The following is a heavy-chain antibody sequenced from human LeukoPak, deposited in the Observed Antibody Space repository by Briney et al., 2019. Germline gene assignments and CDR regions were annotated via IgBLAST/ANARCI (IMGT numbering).Heavy chain of an antibody. V-gene: IGHV3-23*01. J-gene: IGHJ4*02. Sequence: PGGSLGLSCAASGFTFSNYAMSWVRQAPGKGLEWVSAISGRGGGTYYADSVKGRFTISRDNSKNTLYLQMNSLRAEDTAVYYCARGKGDTGGSFDYWGQGTLVTVSS. CDR1: GFTFSNYA. D-gene: IGHD3-16*01. CDR3: ARGKGDTGGSFDY. CDR2: ISGRGGGT.